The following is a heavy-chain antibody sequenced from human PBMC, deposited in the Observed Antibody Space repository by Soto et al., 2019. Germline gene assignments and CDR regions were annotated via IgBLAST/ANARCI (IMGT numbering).Heavy chain of an antibody. CDR3: AKDHSSDYDFWSGSYGMDV. CDR2: ISWDGGST. J-gene: IGHJ6*02. Sequence: PGGSLRLSCAASGFTFDDYTMHWVRQAPGKGLEWVSLISWDGGSTYYADSVKGRSTISRDNSKNSLYLQMNSLRTEDTALYYCAKDHSSDYDFWSGSYGMDVWGQGTTVTVSS. V-gene: IGHV3-43*01. CDR1: GFTFDDYT. D-gene: IGHD3-3*01.